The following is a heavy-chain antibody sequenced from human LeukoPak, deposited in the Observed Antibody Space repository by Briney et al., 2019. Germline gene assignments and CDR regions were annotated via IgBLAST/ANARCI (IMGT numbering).Heavy chain of an antibody. CDR2: IRFDGSNK. CDR1: GFTFSSYG. CDR3: AKAAVAPHFDY. V-gene: IGHV3-30*02. J-gene: IGHJ4*02. D-gene: IGHD6-19*01. Sequence: GGTLRLSCAASGFTFSSYGKHWVRQAPAKGLGWVAFIRFDGSNKYYADSVKGRFTISRDNSKNTLYTQMNSLRADDTAVYYRAKAAVAPHFDYWGQGTLVTVSS.